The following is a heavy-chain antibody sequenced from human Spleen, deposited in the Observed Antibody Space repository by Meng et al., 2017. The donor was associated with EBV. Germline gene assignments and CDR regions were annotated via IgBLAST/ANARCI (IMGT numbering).Heavy chain of an antibody. D-gene: IGHD3-10*01. CDR2: ITVYSGDT. Sequence: QVQLVQSGAEVKKPGASGKVSCQASGFTFTGYVISWVRQAPGQGLEWMGWITVYSGDTNYAQNFQDRVTMTTDTSTNTAYLELRSLRSDDTAVYYCARDYGSFTDSWGQGTLVTVSS. CDR3: ARDYGSFTDS. CDR1: GFTFTGYV. J-gene: IGHJ4*02. V-gene: IGHV1-18*01.